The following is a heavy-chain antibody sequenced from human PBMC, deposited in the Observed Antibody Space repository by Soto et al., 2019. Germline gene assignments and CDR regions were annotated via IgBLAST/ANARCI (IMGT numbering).Heavy chain of an antibody. J-gene: IGHJ3*02. Sequence: GGSLRLSCSASGFTFDDYAMHWVRQAPGKGLEWVSGISWNSGSIGYADSVKGRFTISRDNAKNSLYLQMNSLRAEDTAWYYGAKVSGSYAFDIWGQGTMVTVSS. CDR2: ISWNSGSI. CDR1: GFTFDDYA. D-gene: IGHD1-26*01. V-gene: IGHV3-9*01. CDR3: AKVSGSYAFDI.